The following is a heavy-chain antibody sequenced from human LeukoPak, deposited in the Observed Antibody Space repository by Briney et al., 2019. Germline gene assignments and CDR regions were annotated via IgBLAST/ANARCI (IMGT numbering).Heavy chain of an antibody. V-gene: IGHV4-38-2*01. D-gene: IGHD6-19*01. CDR1: TYSISSDNY. Sequence: PSETLSLTCVVSTYSISSDNYWGWIRQSPGKGLEWIGSISRSGSTYYNPSLQSRVTISVDTSKNQFSLNLTSVTTTDTALYYCARAVTGPRFDPWGQGTLVTVSS. J-gene: IGHJ5*02. CDR2: ISRSGST. CDR3: ARAVTGPRFDP.